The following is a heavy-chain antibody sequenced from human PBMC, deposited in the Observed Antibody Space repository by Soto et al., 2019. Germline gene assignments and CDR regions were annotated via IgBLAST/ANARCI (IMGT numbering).Heavy chain of an antibody. CDR2: IDYSGKT. CDR3: ARDLSSGYDSYYLDY. J-gene: IGHJ4*02. V-gene: IGHV4-38-2*02. Sequence: SESLSLTCSVSGFLISSGYYWGWVRPPPGKGLEWLGSIDYSGKTYKSPSLKSRVSASVDLSQNQFSLNLRSVTAADTAVYFCARDLSSGYDSYYLDYWGQGTLVTVSS. D-gene: IGHD3-22*01. CDR1: GFLISSGYY.